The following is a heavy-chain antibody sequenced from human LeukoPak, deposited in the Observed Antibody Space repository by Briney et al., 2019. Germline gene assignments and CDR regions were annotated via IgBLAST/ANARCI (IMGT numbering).Heavy chain of an antibody. Sequence: GGSQRLSCVASGFTFSTYDMNWVRQAPGKGLEWVSYISASTTIIYYAYSVKGRFTVSRDEAKNSMYLQMNSLRDEDTAVYYCARDAGSSWYWGALDIWGQGTVVTVSS. J-gene: IGHJ3*02. CDR3: ARDAGSSWYWGALDI. V-gene: IGHV3-48*02. CDR1: GFTFSTYD. CDR2: ISASTTII. D-gene: IGHD6-13*01.